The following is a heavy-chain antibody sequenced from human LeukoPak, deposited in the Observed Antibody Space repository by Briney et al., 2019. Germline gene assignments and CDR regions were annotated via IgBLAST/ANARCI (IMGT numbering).Heavy chain of an antibody. CDR3: ARVYYSNSYDYWYFDL. CDR1: AYSISSGYY. CDR2: IHHTGYT. D-gene: IGHD6-13*01. Sequence: SETLSLTCSVSAYSISSGYYWGWIRQPPGKGLEWIGSIHHTGYTFYNPSLKSRVTISVDTSKNQFSLKLSSVTAADTAVYYCARVYYSNSYDYWYFDLWGRGTLVTVSS. J-gene: IGHJ2*01. V-gene: IGHV4-38-2*02.